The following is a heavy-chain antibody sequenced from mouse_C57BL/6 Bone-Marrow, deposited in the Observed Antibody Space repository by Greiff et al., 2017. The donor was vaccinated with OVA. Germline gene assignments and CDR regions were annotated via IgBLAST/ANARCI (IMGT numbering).Heavy chain of an antibody. V-gene: IGHV1-76*01. CDR3: ARRVLRFWYFDV. Sequence: QVHVKQSGAELVRPGASVKLSCKASGYTFTDYYINWVKQRPGQGLEWIARIYPGSGNTYYNEKFKGKATLTAEKSSSTAYMQLSSLTSEDSAVYFCARRVLRFWYFDVWGTGTTVTVSS. CDR2: IYPGSGNT. D-gene: IGHD1-1*01. J-gene: IGHJ1*03. CDR1: GYTFTDYY.